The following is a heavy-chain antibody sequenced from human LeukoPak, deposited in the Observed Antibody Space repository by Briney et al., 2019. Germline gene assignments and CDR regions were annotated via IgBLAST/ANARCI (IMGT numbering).Heavy chain of an antibody. CDR1: GGSISSSSYY. V-gene: IGHV4-39*07. Sequence: SETLSLTCTVSGGSISSSSYYWGWIRQPPGKGLEWIGSIYYSGSTYYNPSLKSRVTISVDTSKNQFSLKLSSVTAADTAVYYCARGFNRGDFDYWGQGTLVTVSS. D-gene: IGHD3-10*01. J-gene: IGHJ4*02. CDR3: ARGFNRGDFDY. CDR2: IYYSGST.